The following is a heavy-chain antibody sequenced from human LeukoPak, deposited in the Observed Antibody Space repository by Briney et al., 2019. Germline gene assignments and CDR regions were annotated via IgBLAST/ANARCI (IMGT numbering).Heavy chain of an antibody. D-gene: IGHD3-10*01. CDR1: GFTFSSYG. CDR2: ISYDGSNK. J-gene: IGHJ4*02. Sequence: GGSLRLSCAASGFTFSSYGMHWVRQAPGKGLEWVAVISYDGSNKYYADSVKGRFTISGDNSKNTLYLQMNSLRAEDTAVYYCARDVLTYGSYFDYWGQGTLVTVSS. V-gene: IGHV3-30*03. CDR3: ARDVLTYGSYFDY.